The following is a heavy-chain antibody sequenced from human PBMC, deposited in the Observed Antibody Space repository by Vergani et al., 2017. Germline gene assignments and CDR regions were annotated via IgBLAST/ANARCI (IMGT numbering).Heavy chain of an antibody. CDR1: GGSISSSSYY. D-gene: IGHD2/OR15-2a*01. CDR2: IYFIGST. J-gene: IGHJ4*02. CDR3: ARRGAIYGYFDH. V-gene: IGHV4-39*01. Sequence: QLQLQESGPGLVKPSETLSLTCTVSGGSISSSSYYWGWIRQPPGKGLEWIGRIYFIGSTYYNPSLKSRVTISVDTSKNQLSLKLSSVTAADTAVYYCARRGAIYGYFDHWGQGTQVTVSS.